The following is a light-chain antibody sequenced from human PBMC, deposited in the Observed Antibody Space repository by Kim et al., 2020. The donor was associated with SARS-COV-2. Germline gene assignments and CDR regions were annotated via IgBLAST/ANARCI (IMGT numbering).Light chain of an antibody. V-gene: IGLV3-1*01. Sequence: SVSPGQTASLSCAGDKWGDKNVFRYTQKPRQSPVLVIYEDTKRPSGIPERFSGSNAWNTATLTRSGTQAMDEAAYYRQAWDSSSVVFGGGTQLIV. J-gene: IGLJ2*01. CDR3: QAWDSSSVV. CDR2: EDT. CDR1: KWGDKN.